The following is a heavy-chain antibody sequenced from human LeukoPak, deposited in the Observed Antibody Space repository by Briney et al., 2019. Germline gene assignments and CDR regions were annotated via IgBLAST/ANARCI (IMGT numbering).Heavy chain of an antibody. V-gene: IGHV3-30-3*01. CDR1: GFTFSSYA. CDR3: ARSTVVVIAPYYFDY. Sequence: GGSLRLSCAASGFTFSSYAMHWVRQAPGKGLEWVAVISYDGSNKYYADSVKGRFTISRDNSKNTLYLQMNSLRAEDTAVYYCARSTVVVIAPYYFDYWGQGTLVTVSS. D-gene: IGHD2-21*01. J-gene: IGHJ4*02. CDR2: ISYDGSNK.